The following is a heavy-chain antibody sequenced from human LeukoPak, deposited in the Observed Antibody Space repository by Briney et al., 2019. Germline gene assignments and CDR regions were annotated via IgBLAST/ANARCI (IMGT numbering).Heavy chain of an antibody. CDR1: GFTFSSYA. Sequence: GGSLRPSCAASGFTFSSYAMSWVRQAPGKGLEWVSAISGSGGSAYYADSVKGRFTISRDNSKNTLYLQMNSLRAEDTAVYYCAKDRLLWFGECFDYWGQGTLVTVSS. V-gene: IGHV3-23*01. CDR3: AKDRLLWFGECFDY. J-gene: IGHJ4*02. CDR2: ISGSGGSA. D-gene: IGHD3-10*01.